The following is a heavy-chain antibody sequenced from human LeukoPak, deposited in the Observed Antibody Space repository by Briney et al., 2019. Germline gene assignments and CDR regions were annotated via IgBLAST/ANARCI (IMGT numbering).Heavy chain of an antibody. CDR3: LREVMIILIREPSR. D-gene: IGHD1-26*01. V-gene: IGHV3-7*01. Sequence: LGGSLRLSCAVSGFTFSNYWMSWVRQAPGKGLEWVANINQDGNDKYYVDSVKGRFTISRDNAKNSLYLQMNSLRAEDTAIYYCLREVMIILIREPSRRGQGTLVTVSS. CDR2: INQDGNDK. CDR1: GFTFSNYW. J-gene: IGHJ4*02.